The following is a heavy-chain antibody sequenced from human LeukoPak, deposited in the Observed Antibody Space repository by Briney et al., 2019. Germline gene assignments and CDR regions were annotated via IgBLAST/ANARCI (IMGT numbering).Heavy chain of an antibody. CDR2: INPSGGST. CDR3: ARVGRGDYGDSTSYYYYYGMDV. CDR1: GGTFSSYA. V-gene: IGHV1-46*01. J-gene: IGHJ6*02. D-gene: IGHD4-17*01. Sequence: ASVKVSCKASGGTFSSYAISWVRQAPEQGLEWMGIINPSGGSTSYAQKFQGRVTMTRDTSTSTVYMELSSLRSEDTAVYYCARVGRGDYGDSTSYYYYYGMDVWGQGTTVTVSS.